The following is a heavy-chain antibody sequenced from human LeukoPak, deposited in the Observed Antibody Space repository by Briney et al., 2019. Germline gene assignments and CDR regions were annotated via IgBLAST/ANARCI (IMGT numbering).Heavy chain of an antibody. CDR3: VSLSGNHPY. Sequence: ASVKVSCKASGYTFTAYYMHWVRQAPGQGLEWMGWINPNSGGTNYAQKFQGRVTMTRDTSISTAYMELTSLRSDDTAVYYCVSLSGNHPYWGQGTLATVSS. D-gene: IGHD1-14*01. CDR2: INPNSGGT. V-gene: IGHV1-2*02. CDR1: GYTFTAYY. J-gene: IGHJ4*02.